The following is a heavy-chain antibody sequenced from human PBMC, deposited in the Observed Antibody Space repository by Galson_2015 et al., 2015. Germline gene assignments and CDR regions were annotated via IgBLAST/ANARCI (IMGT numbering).Heavy chain of an antibody. CDR2: MGSAGDT. CDR3: VRGGGIGFDY. J-gene: IGHJ4*02. CDR1: GFTFSSYA. D-gene: IGHD3-16*01. V-gene: IGHV3-13*01. Sequence: SLRLSCAASGFTFSSYAMSWVRQTTGKGLEWVSGMGSAGDTYYLGSVKGRFTISRENAKNSLYLQMNSLRAGDTAIYYCVRGGGIGFDYWGQGALVTVSS.